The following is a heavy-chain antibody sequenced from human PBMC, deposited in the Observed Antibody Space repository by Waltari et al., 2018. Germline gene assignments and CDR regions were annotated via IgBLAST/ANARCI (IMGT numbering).Heavy chain of an antibody. CDR3: ARHAVGATPGRGGMDV. Sequence: EVQLVQSGAEVKKPGESLKISCKGSGYSFTSYWIGWVRQMPGKGLEWMGISYPGDSETRYSPSCQGQVTISADKSISTAYLQWSSLKASDTAMYYCARHAVGATPGRGGMDVWGQGTTVTVSS. D-gene: IGHD1-26*01. CDR1: GYSFTSYW. J-gene: IGHJ6*02. V-gene: IGHV5-51*01. CDR2: SYPGDSET.